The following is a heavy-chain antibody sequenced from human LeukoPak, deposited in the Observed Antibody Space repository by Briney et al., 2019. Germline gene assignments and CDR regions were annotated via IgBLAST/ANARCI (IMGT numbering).Heavy chain of an antibody. CDR1: GGSFSGYY. Sequence: SETLSLTCAVYGGSFSGYYWSWIRQPPGKGLEWIGDINHSGSTNYNPSLKSRVTISVDTSKNQFSLKLSSVTAADTAVYYCARGSVGYYDFWSGYYGYWGQGTLVTVSS. J-gene: IGHJ4*02. V-gene: IGHV4-34*01. D-gene: IGHD3-3*01. CDR2: INHSGST. CDR3: ARGSVGYYDFWSGYYGY.